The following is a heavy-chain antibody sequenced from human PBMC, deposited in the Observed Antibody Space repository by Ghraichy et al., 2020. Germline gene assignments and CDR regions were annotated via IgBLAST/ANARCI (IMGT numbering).Heavy chain of an antibody. J-gene: IGHJ4*02. CDR3: TCDYYGHFDY. CDR2: IQSKTDGGTT. D-gene: IGHD4-17*01. CDR1: GFTFSNAW. V-gene: IGHV3-15*01. Sequence: GGSLRLSCAASGFTFSNAWMNWVRQAPGKGLEWVGRIQSKTDGGTTDYAAPVKGRFTISRDDSKNTLYLQMNSLKTEDTAVYYCTCDYYGHFDYWGQGTLDTFSS.